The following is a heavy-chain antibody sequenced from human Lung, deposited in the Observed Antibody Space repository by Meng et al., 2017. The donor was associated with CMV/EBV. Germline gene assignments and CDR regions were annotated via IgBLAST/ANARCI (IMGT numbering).Heavy chain of an antibody. J-gene: IGHJ6*02. Sequence: SXXVSXXASGGTFSSYAISWVRQAPGQGLEWMGGIIPIFGTANYAQKFQGRVTITTDESTSTAYMELSSLRSEDTAVYYCASKAGVVPAAIPVYYYYGMDVXGQGTTVTVSS. CDR2: IIPIFGTA. CDR1: GGTFSSYA. V-gene: IGHV1-69*05. CDR3: ASKAGVVPAAIPVYYYYGMDV. D-gene: IGHD2-2*02.